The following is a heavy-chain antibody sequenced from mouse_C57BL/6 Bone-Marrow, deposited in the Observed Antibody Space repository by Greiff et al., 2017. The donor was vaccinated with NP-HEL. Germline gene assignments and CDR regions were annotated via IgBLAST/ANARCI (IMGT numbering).Heavy chain of an antibody. Sequence: VMLVESGAELVRPGASVKLSCKASGYTFTDYYINWVKQRPGQGLEWIARIYPGSGNTYYNEKFKGKATLTAEKSSSTAYMQLSSLTSEDSAVYFCARKCAMDYWGQGTSVTVSS. CDR1: GYTFTDYY. J-gene: IGHJ4*01. V-gene: IGHV1-76*01. CDR3: ARKCAMDY. CDR2: IYPGSGNT.